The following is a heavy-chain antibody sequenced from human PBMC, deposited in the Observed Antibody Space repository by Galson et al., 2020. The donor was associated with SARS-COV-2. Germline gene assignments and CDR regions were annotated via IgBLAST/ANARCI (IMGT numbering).Heavy chain of an antibody. CDR3: ARDGEVGAFPLAYCGGDCYSGYFGY. Sequence: GGSLRLSCAASGFTFSSYAMHWVRQAPGKGLEWVAVISYDGSNKYYADSVKGRFTISRDNSKNTVYLQMNSLRAEDTAVYYCARDGEVGAFPLAYCGGDCYSGYFGYWGQGTLVTVSS. D-gene: IGHD2-21*02. V-gene: IGHV3-30*04. J-gene: IGHJ4*02. CDR2: ISYDGSNK. CDR1: GFTFSSYA.